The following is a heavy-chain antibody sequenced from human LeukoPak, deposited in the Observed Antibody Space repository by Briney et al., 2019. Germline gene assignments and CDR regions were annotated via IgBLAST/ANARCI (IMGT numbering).Heavy chain of an antibody. D-gene: IGHD3-22*01. CDR3: ARSTYYYDSSRRYYFDY. CDR2: INPSGGST. CDR1: GYTFTSYY. Sequence: GASVKVSCKASGYTFTSYYMHWVRQAPGQGLEWMGIINPSGGSTSYAQKFQGRVTMTRDTSTSTVYMELSSLRSEDTAVYYCARSTYYYDSSRRYYFDYWGQGTLVTVSS. V-gene: IGHV1-46*01. J-gene: IGHJ4*02.